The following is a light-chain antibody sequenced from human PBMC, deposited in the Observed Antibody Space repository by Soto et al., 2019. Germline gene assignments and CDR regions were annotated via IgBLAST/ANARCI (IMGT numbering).Light chain of an antibody. J-gene: IGKJ4*01. CDR2: GAS. CDR3: QQYTRRPLT. Sequence: EIVLTQSPGTLSLSPGERATLSCRASQSVSTSLAWYQQKPGQAPRLLIYGASNRATAIPGRFDGSGSGTDFTLTISSLEPEDFAVYYCQQYTRRPLTFGGGTKVEIK. CDR1: QSVSTS. V-gene: IGKV3-20*01.